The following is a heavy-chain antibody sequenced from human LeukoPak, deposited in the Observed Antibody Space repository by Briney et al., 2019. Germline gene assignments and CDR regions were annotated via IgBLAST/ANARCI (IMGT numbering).Heavy chain of an antibody. CDR1: GDSISNYY. D-gene: IGHD3-16*02. Sequence: SETLSLTCTVSGDSISNYYWSWVRQPPGKGLEWIGYIYTSGGTNYIPSLKGRVTISIDTSKNQFSLKLSSVTAADSAVYYCARLTRHNTSPDRYYLDYWGKGTMVTVAS. CDR2: IYTSGGT. J-gene: IGHJ4*02. V-gene: IGHV4-4*09. CDR3: ARLTRHNTSPDRYYLDY.